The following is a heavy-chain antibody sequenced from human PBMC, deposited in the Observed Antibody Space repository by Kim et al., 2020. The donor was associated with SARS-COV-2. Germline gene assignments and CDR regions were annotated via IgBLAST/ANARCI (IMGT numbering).Heavy chain of an antibody. CDR3: ARGGGYDFWSGYPTDY. J-gene: IGHJ4*02. V-gene: IGHV4-31*02. Sequence: LQNRVTISVDTSKNQFSLKLSSVTAADTAVYDCARGGGYDFWSGYPTDYWGQGTLVTVSS. D-gene: IGHD3-3*01.